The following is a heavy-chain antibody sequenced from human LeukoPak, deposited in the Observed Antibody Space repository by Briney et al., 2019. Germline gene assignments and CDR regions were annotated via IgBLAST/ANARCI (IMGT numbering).Heavy chain of an antibody. J-gene: IGHJ5*02. D-gene: IGHD2-2*01. CDR2: WYDGSNK. CDR3: AREIGYCSSTSCYSSRFDP. Sequence: GRSLRLSCAASGFTFSSYGMRWVRQAPGKGLEWVAVWYDGSNKYYADSVKGRFTISRDNSKNTLYLQMNSLRAEDTAVYYCAREIGYCSSTSCYSSRFDPWGQGTLVTVSS. V-gene: IGHV3-33*01. CDR1: GFTFSSYG.